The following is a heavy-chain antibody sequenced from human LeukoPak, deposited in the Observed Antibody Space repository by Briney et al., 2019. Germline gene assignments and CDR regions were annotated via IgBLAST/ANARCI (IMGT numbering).Heavy chain of an antibody. D-gene: IGHD3-9*01. CDR3: ARVSYDILTGYYLDAFDI. Sequence: ASVKVSCKTSGYTFTDYYIHWVRQPPGQGLEWMGLIHPNSGDTNYAQKFQGRVTMTRDASISTAYMELSSLRSDDTAVYYCARVSYDILTGYYLDAFDIWGQGTMVTVSS. CDR2: IHPNSGDT. J-gene: IGHJ3*02. CDR1: GYTFTDYY. V-gene: IGHV1-2*02.